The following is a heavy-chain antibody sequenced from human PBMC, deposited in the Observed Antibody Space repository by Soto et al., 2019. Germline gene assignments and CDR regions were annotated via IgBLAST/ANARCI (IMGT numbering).Heavy chain of an antibody. Sequence: QVQLVQSGAEVKKPGASVKVSCKASGYTFTNYDINWVRQATGQGLEWMGWINPNSGNTGYPQKFQGRITMTRNTSISTAYMELSSLSSDDTAVYYCARGARGVTMIRGVLGYWGQGTLVTVSS. CDR2: INPNSGNT. CDR1: GYTFTNYD. J-gene: IGHJ4*02. D-gene: IGHD3-10*01. V-gene: IGHV1-8*01. CDR3: ARGARGVTMIRGVLGY.